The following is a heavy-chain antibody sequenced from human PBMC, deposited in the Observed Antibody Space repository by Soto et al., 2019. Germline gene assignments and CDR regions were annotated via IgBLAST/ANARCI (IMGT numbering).Heavy chain of an antibody. V-gene: IGHV1-69*01. J-gene: IGHJ6*02. CDR1: GGTFSSYA. D-gene: IGHD2-2*02. Sequence: QVQLVQSGAEVKKPGSSVKVSCKASGGTFSSYAISWVRQAPGQGLEWMGGIIPIFGTANYAQKFQGRVTITADESTSTAYMELSSLRSEDTAVYYCAGTYCSSTSCYIDYYYYCGIDVWGQGTTVTVSS. CDR3: AGTYCSSTSCYIDYYYYCGIDV. CDR2: IIPIFGTA.